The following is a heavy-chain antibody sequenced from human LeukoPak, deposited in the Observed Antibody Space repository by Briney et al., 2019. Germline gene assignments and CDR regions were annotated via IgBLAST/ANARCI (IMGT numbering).Heavy chain of an antibody. Sequence: GGSLRLSCAASGFTFDDYTMHWVRQAPGKGLEWVSLISWDGGSTYYADSVKGRFTISRDNSKNSLYLQMNSLRTEDTALYYCAKDASGMSGSYYPEALYYYYYMDVWGKGTTVTVSS. D-gene: IGHD1-26*01. CDR3: AKDASGMSGSYYPEALYYYYYMDV. J-gene: IGHJ6*03. CDR2: ISWDGGST. CDR1: GFTFDDYT. V-gene: IGHV3-43*01.